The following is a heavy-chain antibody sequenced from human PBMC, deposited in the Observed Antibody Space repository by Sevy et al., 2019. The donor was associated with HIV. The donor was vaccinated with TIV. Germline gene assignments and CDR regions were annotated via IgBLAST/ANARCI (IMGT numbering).Heavy chain of an antibody. D-gene: IGHD3-10*01. CDR2: ISSSSSYI. V-gene: IGHV3-21*01. CDR3: ARDLYGSGSYEFHY. CDR1: GFTFSSYS. Sequence: GGSLRLSCAASGFTFSSYSMNWVRQAPGKGLEWVSSISSSSSYIYYADSVKGRFTISRDNAKNSLYLQMNSLRAEDTAVYYCARDLYGSGSYEFHYWGQGTLVTVSS. J-gene: IGHJ4*02.